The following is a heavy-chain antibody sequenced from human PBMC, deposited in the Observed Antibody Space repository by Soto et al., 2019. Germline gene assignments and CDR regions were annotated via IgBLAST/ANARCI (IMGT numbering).Heavy chain of an antibody. J-gene: IGHJ5*02. V-gene: IGHV4-59*01. Sequence: QVQLQESGPGLVKPSENLSLTCTVSGGSIRTYYWTWIRQPPGKGLEWIGYIYYSGSTSYNPSLKSRVSISLERSGNQFSLKLNSVTAAQTAVYYCARDVYISNWTGRWFDRWAQGTLITVS. CDR2: IYYSGST. D-gene: IGHD6-13*01. CDR1: GGSIRTYY. CDR3: ARDVYISNWTGRWFDR.